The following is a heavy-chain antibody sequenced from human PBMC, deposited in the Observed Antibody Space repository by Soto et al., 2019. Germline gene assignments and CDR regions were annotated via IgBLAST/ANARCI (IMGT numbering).Heavy chain of an antibody. V-gene: IGHV1-24*01. CDR1: GYTLTELS. J-gene: IGHJ4*02. D-gene: IGHD2-8*01. CDR3: ATTLEDIVLMVYATDYFDY. CDR2: FDPEDGET. Sequence: QVQLVQSGAEVKKPGASVKVSCKVSGYTLTELSMHWVRQAPGKGLEWMGGFDPEDGETIYAQKFQGRVTMTEDTSTDTAYMELSSLRSEDTAVYYCATTLEDIVLMVYATDYFDYWGQGTLVTVSS.